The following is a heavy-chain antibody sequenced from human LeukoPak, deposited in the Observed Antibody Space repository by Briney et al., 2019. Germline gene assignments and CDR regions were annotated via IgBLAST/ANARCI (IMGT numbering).Heavy chain of an antibody. J-gene: IGHJ4*02. CDR1: GFTFSSYS. CDR3: AQDFYGSGSYDY. V-gene: IGHV3-21*01. CDR2: ISSSSSYI. D-gene: IGHD3-10*01. Sequence: GGSLRLSCAASGFTFSSYSMNWVRQAPGKGLEWVSSISSSSSYIYCADSVKGRFTISRDNSKNTLYLQMNSLRAEDTAVYYCAQDFYGSGSYDYWGQGTLVTVSS.